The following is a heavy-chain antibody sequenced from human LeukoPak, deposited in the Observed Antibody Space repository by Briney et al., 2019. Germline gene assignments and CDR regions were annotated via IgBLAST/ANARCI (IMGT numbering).Heavy chain of an antibody. Sequence: PGGSLRLSCAASGFTFGSYAMSWVRQAPGEGLEWVSTISGSDGHTSYADSVKGRFTISRDNSKNTLWVQMNSLRAEDTAIYYCAKAVTPAAGRIDYWGQGTLVTVSS. V-gene: IGHV3-23*01. CDR2: ISGSDGHT. D-gene: IGHD4-23*01. CDR1: GFTFGSYA. J-gene: IGHJ4*02. CDR3: AKAVTPAAGRIDY.